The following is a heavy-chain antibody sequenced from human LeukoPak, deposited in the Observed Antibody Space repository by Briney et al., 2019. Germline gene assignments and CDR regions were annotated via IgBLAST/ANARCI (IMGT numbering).Heavy chain of an antibody. D-gene: IGHD3-22*01. J-gene: IGHJ4*02. Sequence: ASVKVSCKASGYTFTSYGINWVRQATGQGLEWMGWMNPNSGNTGYAQKFQGRVTMTRNTSISTAYMELSSLRSEDTAVYYCARVYDSSGYFPRAFDYWGQGTLVTVSS. V-gene: IGHV1-8*01. CDR3: ARVYDSSGYFPRAFDY. CDR1: GYTFTSYG. CDR2: MNPNSGNT.